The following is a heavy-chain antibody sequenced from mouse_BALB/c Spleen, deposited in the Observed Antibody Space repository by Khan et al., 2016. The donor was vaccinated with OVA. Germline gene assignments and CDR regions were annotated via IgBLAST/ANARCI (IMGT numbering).Heavy chain of an antibody. CDR2: ISTGGAYT. J-gene: IGHJ3*01. CDR3: ARLAYYYKSEGCAY. Sequence: EVQLQESGGDFVRPGGSLKLSCAASGFTFSTYGMSWVRQTPDKRLEWVATISTGGAYTYYPDSVKGRFTISRDNAKNTLYLQLSSLRSEDTAIYYFARLAYYYKSEGCAYWGQGTLVTVSA. CDR1: GFTFSTYG. D-gene: IGHD1-1*01. V-gene: IGHV5-6*01.